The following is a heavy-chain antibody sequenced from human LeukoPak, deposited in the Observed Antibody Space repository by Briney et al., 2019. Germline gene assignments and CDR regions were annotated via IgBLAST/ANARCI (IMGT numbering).Heavy chain of an antibody. Sequence: PGGSLRLSCAASGFTFSSYGMHWVRQAPGKGLEWVAVISYDGSNKYYADSVKGRFTISRDNAKNSLYLQMNSLRAEDTAVYYCARVQGRYYYYMDVWGKGTTVTVSS. J-gene: IGHJ6*03. CDR2: ISYDGSNK. CDR3: ARVQGRYYYYMDV. CDR1: GFTFSSYG. V-gene: IGHV3-30*12.